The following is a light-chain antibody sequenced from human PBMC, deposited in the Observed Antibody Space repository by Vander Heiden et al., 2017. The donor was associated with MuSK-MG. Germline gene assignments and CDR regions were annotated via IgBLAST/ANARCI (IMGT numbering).Light chain of an antibody. Sequence: QAVVTQEPSLTVSPGGTVTLTCGSSTGAVTNNHYPYWFQQKPGQAPRTRSQDTTKKNSWTPARFSGSLLGGKAALTLSGAQPEDEAEYDCFLSYSGGRSVACGGGPKLNVI. CDR3: FLSYSGGRSVA. J-gene: IGLJ2*01. V-gene: IGLV7-46*01. CDR1: TGAVTNNHY. CDR2: DTT.